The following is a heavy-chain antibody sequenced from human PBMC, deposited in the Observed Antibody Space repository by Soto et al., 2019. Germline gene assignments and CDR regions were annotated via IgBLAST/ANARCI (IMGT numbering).Heavy chain of an antibody. Sequence: ASVKVSCKASGYAFSDYYIHWVRQAPGQGLEWMGWINPNSGGTKYAPKFQGGVTMTRDTSITTAYMELSRLRSGDTAVYYCAREPATAKPEGVDFWGQGTLVTVSS. V-gene: IGHV1-2*02. CDR2: INPNSGGT. CDR1: GYAFSDYY. J-gene: IGHJ4*02. D-gene: IGHD1-1*01. CDR3: AREPATAKPEGVDF.